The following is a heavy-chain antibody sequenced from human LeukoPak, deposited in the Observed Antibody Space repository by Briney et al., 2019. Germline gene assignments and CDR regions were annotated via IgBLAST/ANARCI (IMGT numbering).Heavy chain of an antibody. D-gene: IGHD7-27*01. J-gene: IGHJ4*02. CDR3: ARDPLGNDYFDH. CDR2: ISSGSTYT. CDR1: GFTFGSYS. Sequence: PGGSLRLSCVASGFTFGSYSMNWVRQAPGRGLEWVSSISSGSTYTDYAASVKGRFTISRDNAKKTLWLQMNSLRAEDTAVYHCARDPLGNDYFDHWGQGILVTVSS. V-gene: IGHV3-21*01.